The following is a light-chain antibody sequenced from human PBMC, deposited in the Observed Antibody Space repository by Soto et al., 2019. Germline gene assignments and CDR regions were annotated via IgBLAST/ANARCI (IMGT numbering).Light chain of an antibody. CDR2: KAS. V-gene: IGKV1-5*03. CDR1: QSISSW. CDR3: QQYNSYPCT. Sequence: DIQMTQSPSTLSASVGDRVTITCRASQSISSWLAWYQQRPGKAPKVLIYKASNLESGVPSRFSGSGSGTEFTLTISRLQPDDFATYYCQQYNSYPCTFGQGTKLEIK. J-gene: IGKJ2*02.